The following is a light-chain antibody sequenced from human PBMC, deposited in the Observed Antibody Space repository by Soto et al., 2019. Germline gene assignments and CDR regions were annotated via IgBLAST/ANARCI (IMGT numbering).Light chain of an antibody. Sequence: DIQMTQSPSSLSASVGDRVTITCRASQYISRYLNWYQKKPGKAPKLLIYDASTLQSGVPPRFSGSGSGSDFSLTISSLQPEDFATYYCQQSFASPPLTFGGGTKVDIK. V-gene: IGKV1-39*01. CDR3: QQSFASPPLT. CDR2: DAS. J-gene: IGKJ4*01. CDR1: QYISRY.